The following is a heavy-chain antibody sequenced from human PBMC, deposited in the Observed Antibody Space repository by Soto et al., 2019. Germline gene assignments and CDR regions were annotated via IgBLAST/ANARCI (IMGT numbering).Heavy chain of an antibody. V-gene: IGHV6-1*01. CDR1: GDSVSSNGAC. J-gene: IGHJ4*02. CDR2: IYSRSKWFH. CDR3: ARVHCSAGTCLDGLDF. Sequence: SQTLSLTRVISGDSVSSNGACWNWIRQSPSRGLQWLGRIYSRSKWFHDYAASVESRMAINPDTSRNQFSLQLNYVTPEDTAVYYCARVHCSAGTCLDGLDFWGQGTLVTVSS. D-gene: IGHD2-15*01.